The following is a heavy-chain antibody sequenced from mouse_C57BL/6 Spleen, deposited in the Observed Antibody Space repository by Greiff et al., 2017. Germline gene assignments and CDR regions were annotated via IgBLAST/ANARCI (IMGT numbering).Heavy chain of an antibody. CDR1: GYTFTSYW. CDR2: IDPSDSET. D-gene: IGHD1-1*01. CDR3: ARGDYYGSSDRYAMDY. V-gene: IGHV1-52*01. J-gene: IGHJ4*01. Sequence: QVQLQQPGAELVRPGSSVKLSCKASGYTFTSYWMHWVKQRPIQGLEWIGNIDPSDSETHYNQKFKDKATLTVDKSSSTAYMQLSSLTSEDSAVYYCARGDYYGSSDRYAMDYWGQGTSVTVSS.